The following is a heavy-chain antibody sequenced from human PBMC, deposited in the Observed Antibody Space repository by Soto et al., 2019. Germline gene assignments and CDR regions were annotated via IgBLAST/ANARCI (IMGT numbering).Heavy chain of an antibody. D-gene: IGHD5-18*01. J-gene: IGHJ4*02. CDR2: ISSSGSTI. Sequence: EVQLVESGGGLVQPGGSLRLSCAASGFTFSSYEMNWVRQAPGKGLEWVSYISSSGSTIYYADSVKGRFTISRYNAKNSLYLQMNSLRAEDTAVYYCARGEVKEWIQLGLGGGNFDYWGQGTLVTVSS. CDR1: GFTFSSYE. V-gene: IGHV3-48*03. CDR3: ARGEVKEWIQLGLGGGNFDY.